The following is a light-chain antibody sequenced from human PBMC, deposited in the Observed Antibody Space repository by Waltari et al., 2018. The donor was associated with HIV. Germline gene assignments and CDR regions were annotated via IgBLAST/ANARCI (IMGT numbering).Light chain of an antibody. CDR2: DLT. J-gene: IGLJ2*01. CDR3: CSFAGSYTWL. V-gene: IGLV2-11*01. CDR1: SSDVGGYNY. Sequence: QSALTQPRSVSGSPGQSVPISCTGPSSDVGGYNYVSWYQQLPGKAPKLMIYDLTERPSGVPDRFSGSKSGNTASLTISGLQAEDEADYYCCSFAGSYTWLFGGGTKLTVL.